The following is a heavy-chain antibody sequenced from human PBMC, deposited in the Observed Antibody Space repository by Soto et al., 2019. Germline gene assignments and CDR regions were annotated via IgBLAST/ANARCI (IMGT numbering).Heavy chain of an antibody. Sequence: TASGFTFSSYAMSWVRQAPGKGLEWVSAISGSGGSTYYADSVKGRFTISRDNSKNTLYLQMNSLRAEDTVVYYCAKATDRYGYYYYGMDVWGQGTTVTVSS. CDR3: AKATDRYGYYYYGMDV. CDR2: ISGSGGST. CDR1: GFTFSSYA. J-gene: IGHJ6*02. D-gene: IGHD3-9*01. V-gene: IGHV3-23*01.